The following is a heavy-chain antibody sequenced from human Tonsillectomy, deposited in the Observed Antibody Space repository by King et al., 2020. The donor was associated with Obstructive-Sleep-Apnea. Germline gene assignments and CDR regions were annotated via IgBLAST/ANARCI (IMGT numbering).Heavy chain of an antibody. CDR3: AKVDVTALDY. CDR1: GFTFSNYG. V-gene: IGHV3-30*02. CDR2: IRYDGINK. D-gene: IGHD5-18*01. J-gene: IGHJ4*02. Sequence: VQLVESGGGVVQPGRSLRLSCAASGFTFSNYGMHWVRQAPGKGLEWVAFIRYDGINKYYRDSVKGRFTISRDNSKNTLYMQMNRLRAEDTAVYFCAKVDVTALDYWGQGTLFTVSS.